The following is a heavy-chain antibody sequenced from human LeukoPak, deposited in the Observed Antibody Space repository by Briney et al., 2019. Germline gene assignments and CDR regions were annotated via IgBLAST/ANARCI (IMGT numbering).Heavy chain of an antibody. CDR3: ARMYSSSSEYNWFDP. D-gene: IGHD6-6*01. V-gene: IGHV4-59*01. J-gene: IGHJ5*02. CDR2: IYYSGST. Sequence: SETLSLTCTVSGGSISSYYWSWIRQPPGKGLEWIGYIYYSGSTNYNPSLKSRVTISVDTSKNQFSLKLSSVTAADTAVYYCARMYSSSSEYNWFDPWGQGTLVTASS. CDR1: GGSISSYY.